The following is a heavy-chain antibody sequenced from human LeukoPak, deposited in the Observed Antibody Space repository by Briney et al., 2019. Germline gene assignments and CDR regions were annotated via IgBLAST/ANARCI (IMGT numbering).Heavy chain of an antibody. V-gene: IGHV3-23*01. CDR2: ISGGGGST. Sequence: GGSLRLSCAASGFTFSSYDMSWVRQAPGKGLEWVSTISGGGGSTYYADSVKGRFTISRDNSKNTLYLQVNSLRAEDTAVYYCAKGGKWDVTPFDYWGQGTLVTVSS. D-gene: IGHD1-26*01. CDR1: GFTFSSYD. J-gene: IGHJ4*02. CDR3: AKGGKWDVTPFDY.